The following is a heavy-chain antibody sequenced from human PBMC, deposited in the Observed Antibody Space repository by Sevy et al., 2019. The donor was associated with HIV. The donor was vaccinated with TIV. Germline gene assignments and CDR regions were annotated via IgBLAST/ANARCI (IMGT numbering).Heavy chain of an antibody. CDR3: ATSSGWALDY. D-gene: IGHD6-19*01. CDR1: GINFTTYK. J-gene: IGHJ4*02. CDR2: ISFSGNYI. Sequence: GGSLRLSCVASGINFTTYKINWVRQTPGKGLEWVSSISFSGNYIYYADFAKGRFTISRDNARNSLYLQMISLTAEDTAVYYCATSSGWALDYWGQGTLVTVSS. V-gene: IGHV3-21*01.